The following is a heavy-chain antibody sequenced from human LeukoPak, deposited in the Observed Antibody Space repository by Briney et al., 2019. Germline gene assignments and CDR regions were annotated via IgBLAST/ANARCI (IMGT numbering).Heavy chain of an antibody. CDR3: ASTHIGTDAFDI. J-gene: IGHJ3*02. Sequence: ASVKVSCKASGYTFTSYYMHWVRQAPGQGLEWMGIINPSSGSTSYAQKFQGRVTMTRDTSTSTVYMELSSLRSEDTAVYYCASTHIGTDAFDIWGQGTMVTVSS. D-gene: IGHD3-10*02. V-gene: IGHV1-46*01. CDR2: INPSSGST. CDR1: GYTFTSYY.